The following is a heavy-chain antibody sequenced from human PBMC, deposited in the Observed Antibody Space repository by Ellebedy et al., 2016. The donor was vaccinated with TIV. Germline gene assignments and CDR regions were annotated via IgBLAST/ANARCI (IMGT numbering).Heavy chain of an antibody. V-gene: IGHV4-39*01. CDR1: GGSISSSTYY. D-gene: IGHD3-3*01. CDR3: ARLPTIFGVARHYYGMDV. Sequence: GSLRLXCTVSGGSISSSTYYWGWIRQPPGKGLEWIGNIYYSGNTYYNPSLKSRVTISVDTSKNQFSLKLSSVTAADTAVYYCARLPTIFGVARHYYGMDVWGQGTTVTVSS. CDR2: IYYSGNT. J-gene: IGHJ6*02.